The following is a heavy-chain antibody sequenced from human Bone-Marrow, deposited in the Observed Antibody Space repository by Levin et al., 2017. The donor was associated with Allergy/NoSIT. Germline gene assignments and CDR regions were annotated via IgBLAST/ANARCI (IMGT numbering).Heavy chain of an antibody. V-gene: IGHV3-23*01. Sequence: QAGGSLRLSCAASGFTFNSYAMSWVRQAPGKGLEWVSGISGSGGSTYYADSVKGRFTISRDNSKNTLYLQMNSLRVEDTAVYYCAKDLGDKANCGDDCFPDNWFDPWGQGTLVTVSS. CDR1: GFTFNSYA. J-gene: IGHJ5*02. CDR3: AKDLGDKANCGDDCFPDNWFDP. CDR2: ISGSGGST. D-gene: IGHD2-21*01.